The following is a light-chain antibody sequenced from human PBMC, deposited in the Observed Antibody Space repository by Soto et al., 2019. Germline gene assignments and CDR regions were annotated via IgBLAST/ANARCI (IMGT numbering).Light chain of an antibody. V-gene: IGLV2-8*01. J-gene: IGLJ1*01. CDR3: KSYAGSNTYV. CDR1: KNDIGVYDF. CDR2: EVV. Sequence: QSVLTQPPSASGSPGQSVTISCTGTKNDIGVYDFVSWYQHHPGKAPRLIIYEVVQRPSGVPDRFSGSKSGNTASLTVSGLQAADEADYFCKSYAGSNTYVFGIGTKVTV.